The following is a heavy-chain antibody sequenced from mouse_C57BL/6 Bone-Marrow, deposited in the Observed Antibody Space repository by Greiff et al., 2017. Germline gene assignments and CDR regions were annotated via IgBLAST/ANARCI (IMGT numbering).Heavy chain of an antibody. CDR2: IYPGDGDT. CDR1: GYAFSSSW. Sequence: VQLQESGPELVKPGASVKISCKASGYAFSSSWMNWVKQRPGKGLEWIGRIYPGDGDTNYNGKFKGKATLTADKSSSTAYMPLSSLTSEDSAVYFCARPNWDRYFDVWGTGTTVTVSS. D-gene: IGHD4-1*02. V-gene: IGHV1-82*01. J-gene: IGHJ1*03. CDR3: ARPNWDRYFDV.